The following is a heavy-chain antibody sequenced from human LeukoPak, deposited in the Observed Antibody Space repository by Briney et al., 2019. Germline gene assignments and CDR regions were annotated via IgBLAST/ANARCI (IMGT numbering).Heavy chain of an antibody. Sequence: NPSETLSLTCTVSGGSISSNDYYWGWIRQPPGRGLEWIGSISYSGSTYYNPSLKSRVTISVDTSKNQFSLKLSSVTAADTAVYYCARAFSSNRGQQLVSYFDYWGQGTLVTVSS. CDR3: ARAFSSNRGQQLVSYFDY. CDR2: ISYSGST. V-gene: IGHV4-39*07. CDR1: GGSISSNDYY. J-gene: IGHJ4*02. D-gene: IGHD6-13*01.